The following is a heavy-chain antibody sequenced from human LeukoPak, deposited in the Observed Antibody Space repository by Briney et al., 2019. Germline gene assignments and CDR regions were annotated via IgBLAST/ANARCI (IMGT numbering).Heavy chain of an antibody. V-gene: IGHV3-15*01. Sequence: GGSLRLSCAASGFSFTNAWMTWVRQAPGKGLGWVGRIRSNTEGGTTDYAAPVKGRFSISRDDSRNTLYLQMNSLKTEDTAVYYCTRDLYCVVDWGQGTLVTVSS. CDR2: IRSNTEGGTT. D-gene: IGHD2-21*01. J-gene: IGHJ4*02. CDR3: TRDLYCVVD. CDR1: GFSFTNAW.